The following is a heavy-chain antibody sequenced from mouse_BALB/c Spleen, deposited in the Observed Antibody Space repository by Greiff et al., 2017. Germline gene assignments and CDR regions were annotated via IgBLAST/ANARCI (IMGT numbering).Heavy chain of an antibody. CDR3: APTGTGPFAY. V-gene: IGHV1-80*01. Sequence: QVQLQQSGAELVRPGSSVKISCKASGYAFSSYWMNWVKQRPGQGLEWIGQIYPGDGDTNYNGKFKGKATLTADKSSSTAYMQLSSLTSEDSAVYFCAPTGTGPFAYWGQGTLVTVSA. J-gene: IGHJ3*01. D-gene: IGHD4-1*02. CDR2: IYPGDGDT. CDR1: GYAFSSYW.